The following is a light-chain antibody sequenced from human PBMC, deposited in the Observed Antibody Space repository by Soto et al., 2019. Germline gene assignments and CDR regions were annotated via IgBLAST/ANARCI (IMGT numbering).Light chain of an antibody. V-gene: IGLV4-69*01. CDR1: SGHNSYA. CDR3: PTWSTDIRV. J-gene: IGLJ3*02. CDR2: LNSDGSH. Sequence: QAVVTQPPSASASLGASVKLTCTLSSGHNSYAIAWHQQQPEKGPRYLMKLNSDGSHSKGDGIPDRFSGSSSGAERYLTISSLQSEDEADYYCPTWSTDIRVFGGGTKLTVL.